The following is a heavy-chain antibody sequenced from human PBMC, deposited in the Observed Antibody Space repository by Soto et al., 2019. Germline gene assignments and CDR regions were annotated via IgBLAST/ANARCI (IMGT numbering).Heavy chain of an antibody. J-gene: IGHJ4*02. CDR1: GGSVTSGRFY. CDR2: IYYSGST. D-gene: IGHD6-19*01. V-gene: IGHV4-61*01. Sequence: QVQLQESGPGLVKPSETLSLTCTVSGGSVTSGRFYWSWRRQPPGKGLEWIGYIYYSGSTKYNSSLRSRVTISVDTSKNPFSLKLTSVTAADTALYYCARSGSGSGWLGGQGTLVTVSS. CDR3: ARSGSGSGWL.